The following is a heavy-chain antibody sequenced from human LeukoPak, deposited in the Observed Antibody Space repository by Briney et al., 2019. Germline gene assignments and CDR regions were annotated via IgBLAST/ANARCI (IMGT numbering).Heavy chain of an antibody. CDR2: IRYDGSNK. D-gene: IGHD3-10*01. V-gene: IGHV3-30*02. J-gene: IGHJ4*02. CDR3: AREDDYYGSGSYFIGQYYFDY. Sequence: GGSLRLSCAASGFTFSSYGMHWVRQAPGKGLEWVAFIRYDGSNKYYADSVKGRFTISRDNSKNTLYLQMNSLRAEDTAVYYCAREDDYYGSGSYFIGQYYFDYWGQGTLVTVSS. CDR1: GFTFSSYG.